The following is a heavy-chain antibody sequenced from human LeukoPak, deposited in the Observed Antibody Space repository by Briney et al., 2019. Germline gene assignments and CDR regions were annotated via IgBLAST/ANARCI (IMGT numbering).Heavy chain of an antibody. CDR3: SKGIPRDCHETSCYEEN. CDR1: GYTFTDYI. Sequence: ASVKVSCKTSGYTFTDYIIHWVRQAPGQGLEWMGWINPKNGGTSYAPKFQGRVTMTTDPSINTASMELTRPKSDDTAFYYCSKGIPRDCHETSCYEENWGQGTLVTVSS. D-gene: IGHD2-2*01. V-gene: IGHV1-2*02. J-gene: IGHJ4*02. CDR2: INPKNGGT.